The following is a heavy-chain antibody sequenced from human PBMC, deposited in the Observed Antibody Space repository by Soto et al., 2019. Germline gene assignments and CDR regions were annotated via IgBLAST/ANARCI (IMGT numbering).Heavy chain of an antibody. CDR1: GFTLRDHF. Sequence: GGSLRLSFAASGFTLRDHFMEWVRQAPGKGLEWVGRTKHKAASYTTDYAASVNGRFTISRDDSKNSLYLQMNSLKTEDTAMYYCVTLQFSRWFYWGLGTLVTVSS. CDR3: VTLQFSRWFY. D-gene: IGHD4-4*01. CDR2: TKHKAASYTT. V-gene: IGHV3-72*01. J-gene: IGHJ4*02.